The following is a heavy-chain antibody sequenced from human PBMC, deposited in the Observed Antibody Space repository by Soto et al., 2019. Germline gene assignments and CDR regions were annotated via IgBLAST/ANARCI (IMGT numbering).Heavy chain of an antibody. Sequence: SVKVSCKASGGTFSSYAISWVRQAPGQGLEWMGGIIPIFGTANYAQKFQGRVTITADESTSTAYMELSSLRSEDTAVYYYSRARPAEYFQHWGQGTLLTVSS. CDR1: GGTFSSYA. CDR2: IIPIFGTA. CDR3: SRARPAEYFQH. J-gene: IGHJ1*01. V-gene: IGHV1-69*13.